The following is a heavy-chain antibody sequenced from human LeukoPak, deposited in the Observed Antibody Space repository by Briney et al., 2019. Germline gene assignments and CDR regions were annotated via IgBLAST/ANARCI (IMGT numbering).Heavy chain of an antibody. D-gene: IGHD3-22*01. J-gene: IGHJ4*02. CDR1: GGSINSSNYC. Sequence: SETLSLTCSVSGGSINSSNYCWGWIRQPPGKGLEWIANVYYGGSTYYNPSLKSRITISLDTSKNQFSLKLSSVTAADTAVYYCARRTYYHTSSYPHYFDYWGQGTLVTVSS. CDR3: ARRTYYHTSSYPHYFDY. V-gene: IGHV4-39*01. CDR2: VYYGGST.